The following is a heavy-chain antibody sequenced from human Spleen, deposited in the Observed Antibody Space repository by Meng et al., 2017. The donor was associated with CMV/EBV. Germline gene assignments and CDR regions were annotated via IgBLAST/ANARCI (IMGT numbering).Heavy chain of an antibody. J-gene: IGHJ5*02. Sequence: SETLSLTCTVSGGSASSGYYYWSWIRQPPGKGLEWIGYIYYSGSTKYNPSLKSRVTISVDTSKNQFSLKLSSVTAADTAVYYCARDSPHPNWFDPWGQGTLVTVSS. CDR2: IYYSGST. CDR3: ARDSPHPNWFDP. V-gene: IGHV4-61*01. CDR1: GGSASSGYYY.